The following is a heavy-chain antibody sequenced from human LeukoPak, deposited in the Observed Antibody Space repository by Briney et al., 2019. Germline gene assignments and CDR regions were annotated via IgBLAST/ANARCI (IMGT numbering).Heavy chain of an antibody. Sequence: PGGSLRLSCAASGFTFSSYAMTWVRQAPGKGLEWVSAISGSGGSTYYADSVKGRFTISRDNSKNTLYLQMNSLRAEDTAAYYCAKWSSGWYYFDDWGQGTLVTVSS. V-gene: IGHV3-23*01. CDR2: ISGSGGST. J-gene: IGHJ4*02. D-gene: IGHD6-19*01. CDR3: AKWSSGWYYFDD. CDR1: GFTFSSYA.